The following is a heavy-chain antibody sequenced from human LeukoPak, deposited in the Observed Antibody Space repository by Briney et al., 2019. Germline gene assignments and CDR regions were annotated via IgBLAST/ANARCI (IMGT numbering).Heavy chain of an antibody. V-gene: IGHV3-23*01. D-gene: IGHD6-13*01. CDR2: LGGSGDSA. CDR1: GFTFSSYA. CDR3: AKGLIRRNSWLPFDY. Sequence: GGSLRLSCGASGFTFSSYALSWVRQAPGEGLEGVSILGGSGDSAYYSGSSMGGITISRANSTNTLYLQMRSLRAEDTAVYYCAKGLIRRNSWLPFDYWGQGTLVTVSS. J-gene: IGHJ4*02.